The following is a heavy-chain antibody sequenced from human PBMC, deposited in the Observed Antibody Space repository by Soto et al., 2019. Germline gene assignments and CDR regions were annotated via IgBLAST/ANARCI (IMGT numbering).Heavy chain of an antibody. J-gene: IGHJ4*02. CDR1: GFTFSSYA. V-gene: IGHV3-23*01. CDR3: AKDARQQWSFDY. D-gene: IGHD4-4*01. Sequence: EVQLLESGGGLIQPGGSLRLSCAASGFTFSSYAMSWVRQVPGKGLEWVSGISGTGNSTYYADSVKGRFVISRDSSKNTVYLQRNSLRAEDTAIYYCAKDARQQWSFDYWGQGALVTVSS. CDR2: ISGTGNST.